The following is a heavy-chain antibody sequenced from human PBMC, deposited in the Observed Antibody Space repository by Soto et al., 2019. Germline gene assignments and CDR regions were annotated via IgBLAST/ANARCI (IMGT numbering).Heavy chain of an antibody. D-gene: IGHD3-22*01. CDR2: INHSGST. V-gene: IGHV4-34*01. CDR1: GGSFSGYY. J-gene: IGHJ4*02. Sequence: SETLSLTCAVYGGSFSGYYWSWIRQPPGKGLEWIGEINHSGSTNYNPSLKSRVTISVDTSKNQFSLKLSSVTAADTAVYYCARGENVTFYYDSSGYRTPFDYWGQGTQVTVSS. CDR3: ARGENVTFYYDSSGYRTPFDY.